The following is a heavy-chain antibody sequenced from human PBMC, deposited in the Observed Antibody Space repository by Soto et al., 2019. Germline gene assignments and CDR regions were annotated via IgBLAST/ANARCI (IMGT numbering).Heavy chain of an antibody. J-gene: IGHJ5*02. CDR2: IYYSGST. Sequence: QVQLQESGPGLVKPSETLSLTCTVSGGSISSYYWSWIRQPPGKGLEWIGYIYYSGSTNYNPSLKSRVTISVDTSKNQFSLKLSSVTAADTAVYYCARWYARFDPWGQGTLVTVSS. CDR3: ARWYARFDP. V-gene: IGHV4-59*01. CDR1: GGSISSYY. D-gene: IGHD6-13*01.